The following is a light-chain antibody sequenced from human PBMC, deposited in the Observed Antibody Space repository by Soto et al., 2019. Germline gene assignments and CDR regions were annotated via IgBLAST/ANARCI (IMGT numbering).Light chain of an antibody. CDR3: CSYAGSRTWV. V-gene: IGLV2-23*02. CDR2: EVS. CDR1: NSDIGLFSI. Sequence: QSAPIQPASVSGSPGQSITISCTGTNSDIGLFSIVSWYQQYPDKAPKLILYEVSKWPSGIPHRFSGSKSVNTASLTISCLKAEDEGDYYCCSYAGSRTWVFGGGTKFTGL. J-gene: IGLJ3*02.